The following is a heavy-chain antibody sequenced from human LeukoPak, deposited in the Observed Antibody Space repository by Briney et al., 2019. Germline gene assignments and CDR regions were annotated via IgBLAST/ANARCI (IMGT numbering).Heavy chain of an antibody. Sequence: PSETLSLTCTVSGGSISSYYWSWIRQPPGKGLEWIGYIYYSGSTNYNPSLKSRVTISVDTSKNQFSLKLSSVTAADTAVYYCARSLFEEGWPIHPYYYYGMDVWGQGTTVTVSS. CDR1: GGSISSYY. V-gene: IGHV4-59*01. D-gene: IGHD3-3*02. CDR2: IYYSGST. J-gene: IGHJ6*02. CDR3: ARSLFEEGWPIHPYYYYGMDV.